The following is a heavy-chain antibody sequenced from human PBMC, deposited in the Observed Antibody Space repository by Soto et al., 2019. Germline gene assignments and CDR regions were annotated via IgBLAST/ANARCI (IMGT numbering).Heavy chain of an antibody. V-gene: IGHV3-15*07. CDR1: GFAFSNAW. D-gene: IGHD3-10*01. CDR3: IIQNARGVPNY. J-gene: IGHJ4*02. Sequence: EVQLVESGGGLVKPGGSLRRSCAASGFAFSNAWMNWVRQAPGKGLEWVGRIKSKTDGGITDYAAPVKGRFTISRDDSKNTLYLQMNSQKTEDTTVYYCIIQNARGVPNYWGQGTRVTVSS. CDR2: IKSKTDGGIT.